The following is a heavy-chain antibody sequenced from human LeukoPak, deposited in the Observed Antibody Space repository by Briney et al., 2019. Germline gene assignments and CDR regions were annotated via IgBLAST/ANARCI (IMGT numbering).Heavy chain of an antibody. Sequence: TGGSLRLSCAASGFTFSSYTMNWVRQAPGKGLEWVSSISSSSYYTYYADSVKGRFTISRDNAKNSLYLQMNSLRAEDTAVYYCATSDFNILTGYNDYWGQGTLVTVSS. CDR1: GFTFSSYT. V-gene: IGHV3-21*01. CDR3: ATSDFNILTGYNDY. CDR2: ISSSSYYT. D-gene: IGHD3-9*01. J-gene: IGHJ4*02.